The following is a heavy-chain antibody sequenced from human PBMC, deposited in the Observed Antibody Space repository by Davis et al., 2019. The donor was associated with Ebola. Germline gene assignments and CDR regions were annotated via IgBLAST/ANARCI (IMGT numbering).Heavy chain of an antibody. CDR3: VKEGTTTIWVDSGN. D-gene: IGHD1-26*01. Sequence: GESLKISCSASGFTFSAHTIHWVRQAPGKGLEYVSVISSSGKTYYADSVKGRFTISRDNSQNNVYLQMTSLRVEDTAVYYCVKEGTTTIWVDSGNWGQGTLVTVAS. V-gene: IGHV3-64D*08. CDR2: ISSSGKT. J-gene: IGHJ4*02. CDR1: GFTFSAHT.